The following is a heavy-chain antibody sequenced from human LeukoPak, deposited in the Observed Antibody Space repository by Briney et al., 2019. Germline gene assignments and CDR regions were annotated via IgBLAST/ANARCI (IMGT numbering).Heavy chain of an antibody. CDR3: ARDEINCSGGSCYSQGAFDI. V-gene: IGHV1-69*06. J-gene: IGHJ3*02. Sequence: SVKVSCKASGGTFSSYAISWVRQAPGQGLEWMGGIIPIFGTANYAQKFQGRVTITADKSTSTAYMELSSLRSEDTAVYYCARDEINCSGGSCYSQGAFDIWGQGTMVTVSS. CDR2: IIPIFGTA. CDR1: GGTFSSYA. D-gene: IGHD2-15*01.